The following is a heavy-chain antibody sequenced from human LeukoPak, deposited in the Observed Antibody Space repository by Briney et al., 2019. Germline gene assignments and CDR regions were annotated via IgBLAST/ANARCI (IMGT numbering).Heavy chain of an antibody. CDR2: ISAYNGNT. D-gene: IGHD2-15*01. CDR3: AREASGRGWRFTFFDY. V-gene: IGHV1-18*01. CDR1: GYTFTSYG. Sequence: VASVKVSCKASGYTFTSYGISWVRQAPGQGLEWMGWISAYNGNTNYAQKLQGRVTMTTDTSTSTAYMELRSLRSDDTAVYYCAREASGRGWRFTFFDYWGQGTLVTVSS. J-gene: IGHJ4*02.